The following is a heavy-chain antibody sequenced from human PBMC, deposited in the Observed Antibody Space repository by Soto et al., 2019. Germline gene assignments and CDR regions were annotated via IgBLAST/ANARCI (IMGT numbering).Heavy chain of an antibody. CDR3: AKSQEIGTHFFDS. V-gene: IGHV3-13*01. CDR2: IGTAGDT. J-gene: IGHJ4*02. Sequence: PGGSLRLSCEASGFTFSGFDMHWVRQPTGKGLEWVSSIGTAGDTYYAVSVKGRFTISRDSAKNSLSLQMNSLRAGDMAVYFCAKSQEIGTHFFDSWGQGTQVTVS. D-gene: IGHD6-13*01. CDR1: GFTFSGFD.